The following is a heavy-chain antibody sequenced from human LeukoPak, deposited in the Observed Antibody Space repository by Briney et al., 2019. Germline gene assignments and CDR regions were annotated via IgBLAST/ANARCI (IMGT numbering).Heavy chain of an antibody. CDR2: IYYSGST. Sequence: PSETLSLTCTVSGGSISSSSYYWGWIRQPPGKGLEWIGSIYYSGSTYYNPSLKSRVTISVDTSKNQFSLKLSSVTAADTAAYYCARQYSYALDYWGQGTLVTVSS. D-gene: IGHD5-18*01. J-gene: IGHJ4*02. V-gene: IGHV4-39*01. CDR1: GGSISSSSYY. CDR3: ARQYSYALDY.